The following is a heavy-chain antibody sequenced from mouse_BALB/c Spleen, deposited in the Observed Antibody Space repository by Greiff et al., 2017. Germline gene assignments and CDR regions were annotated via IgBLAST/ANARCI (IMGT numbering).Heavy chain of an antibody. CDR1: GYSITSDYA. J-gene: IGHJ3*01. D-gene: IGHD2-4*01. V-gene: IGHV3-2*02. Sequence: EVQRVESGPGLVKPSQSLSLTCTVTGYSITSDYAWNWIRQFPGNKLEWMGYISYSGSTSYNPSLKSRISITRDTSKNQFFLQLNSVTTEDTATYYCARPYDYGAWFAYWGQGTLVTVSA. CDR2: ISYSGST. CDR3: ARPYDYGAWFAY.